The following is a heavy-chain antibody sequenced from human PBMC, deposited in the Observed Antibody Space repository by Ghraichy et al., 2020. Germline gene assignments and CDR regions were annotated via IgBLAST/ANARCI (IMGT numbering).Heavy chain of an antibody. D-gene: IGHD3-22*01. CDR1: GGSISSSSYY. V-gene: IGHV4-39*01. CDR2: IYYSGST. CDR3: ARREENTMNTFDY. J-gene: IGHJ4*02. Sequence: SETLSLTCTVSGGSISSSSYYWGWIRQPPGKGLEWIGSIYYSGSTYYNPSLKSRVTISVDTSKNQFSLKLSSVTAADTAVYYCARREENTMNTFDYWGQGTLVTVSS.